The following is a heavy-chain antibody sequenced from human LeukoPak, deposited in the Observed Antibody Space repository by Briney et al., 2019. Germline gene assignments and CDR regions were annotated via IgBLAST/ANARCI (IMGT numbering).Heavy chain of an antibody. CDR2: IKPDGIET. J-gene: IGHJ4*02. CDR1: GFTFSSYW. Sequence: GGSLRLSCAASGFTFSSYWMSWVRQVPGKGLEWLANIKPDGIETYHVDSVRGRFTISRDNARNSLYLQMNSVRAEDTGVYYCARDMDNYYVSIDYWGQGTLVTVSS. D-gene: IGHD1-26*01. V-gene: IGHV3-7*01. CDR3: ARDMDNYYVSIDY.